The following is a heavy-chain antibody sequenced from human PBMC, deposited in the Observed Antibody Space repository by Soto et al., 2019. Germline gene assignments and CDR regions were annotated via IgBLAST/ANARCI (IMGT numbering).Heavy chain of an antibody. J-gene: IGHJ4*02. CDR2: ISGSGGST. CDR1: GFTFSSYA. CDR3: AKGTYYYDRSGYYGY. Sequence: EVQLLESGGGLVQPGGSLRLSCAASGFTFSSYAMSWVRQAPGKGLEWVSAISGSGGSTYYAASVKGRFTISRDNSKNTLHLQMNSLRAEDTAVYYCAKGTYYYDRSGYYGYWGQGTLVTVSS. V-gene: IGHV3-23*01. D-gene: IGHD3-22*01.